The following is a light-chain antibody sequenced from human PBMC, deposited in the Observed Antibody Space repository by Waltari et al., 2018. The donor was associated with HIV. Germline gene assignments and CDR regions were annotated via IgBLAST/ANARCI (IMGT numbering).Light chain of an antibody. Sequence: DIVMTQTPLSSPVTLGQPASISCRSSQSLVHSDGNTYLHWLQQRPGQPPRLLSYKLSNRFSGVPDRFSGSGAGTDFTLIISRVEAEDVGVYYCMQATQFPHTFGQGTKLEIK. CDR2: KLS. V-gene: IGKV2-24*01. CDR3: MQATQFPHT. CDR1: QSLVHSDGNTY. J-gene: IGKJ2*01.